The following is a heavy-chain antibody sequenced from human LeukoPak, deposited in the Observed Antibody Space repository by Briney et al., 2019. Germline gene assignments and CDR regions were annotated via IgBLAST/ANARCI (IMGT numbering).Heavy chain of an antibody. CDR1: GGSISSSNW. V-gene: IGHV4-4*02. Sequence: SETLSLTCAVSGGSISSSNWWSWVRQPPGKGLEWIGEIYHSGSTNYNPSLKSRVTISVDKSKNQFSLKPSSVTAADTAVYYCATGGVVVPAAMGDHYYYYYYMDVWGKGTTVTVSS. D-gene: IGHD2-2*01. CDR3: ATGGVVVPAAMGDHYYYYYYMDV. CDR2: IYHSGST. J-gene: IGHJ6*03.